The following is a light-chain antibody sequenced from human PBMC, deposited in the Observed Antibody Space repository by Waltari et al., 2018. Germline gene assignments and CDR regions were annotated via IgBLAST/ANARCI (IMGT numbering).Light chain of an antibody. J-gene: IGLJ3*02. V-gene: IGLV1-40*01. CDR1: SSNIGAGYE. CDR3: QSYDSALSAV. CDR2: AYS. Sequence: QSVLTQPPSVSGAPGQTFTIPCAGSSSNIGAGYEVHWYQQLPGSAPKLLIYAYSSRPSGVPDRFYGSKSGTSASLAINGLQPEDEADYYCQSYDSALSAVFGGGTKVTVL.